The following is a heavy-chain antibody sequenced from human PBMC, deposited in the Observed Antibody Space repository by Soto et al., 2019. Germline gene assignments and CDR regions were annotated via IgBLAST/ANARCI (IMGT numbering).Heavy chain of an antibody. J-gene: IGHJ6*02. D-gene: IGHD4-17*01. CDR3: ARSYGDDAYYYYYGMDV. Sequence: EVQLVESGGGLVQPGGSLRLSCAASGFTVSSNYMSWVRQAPGKGLEWVSVIYSGGSTYYADSVKGRFTISRDNSKNTXYLQMNSLRAEDTAVYYCARSYGDDAYYYYYGMDVWGQGTTVTVSS. CDR2: IYSGGST. V-gene: IGHV3-66*01. CDR1: GFTVSSNY.